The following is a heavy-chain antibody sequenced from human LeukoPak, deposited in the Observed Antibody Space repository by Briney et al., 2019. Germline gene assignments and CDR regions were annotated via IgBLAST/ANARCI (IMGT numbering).Heavy chain of an antibody. CDR1: GYTFTGYY. J-gene: IGHJ4*02. D-gene: IGHD2-15*01. CDR2: INPNSGGT. V-gene: IGHV1-2*06. CDR3: LTRGGGSYYFDY. Sequence: ASVKVSCKASGYTFTGYYMHWVRQAPGQGLEWMGRINPNSGGTNYAQKFQGRVTMTRDTSISTAYMELSRLRSDDTAVYYCLTRGGGSYYFDYWGQGTLVTVSS.